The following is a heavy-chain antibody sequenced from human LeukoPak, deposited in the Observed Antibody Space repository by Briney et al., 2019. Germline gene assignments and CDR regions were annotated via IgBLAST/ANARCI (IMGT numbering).Heavy chain of an antibody. J-gene: IGHJ5*02. CDR1: GGSISGYY. CDR3: AKWAQDYGDYNWFDP. D-gene: IGHD4-17*01. Sequence: SETLSLTCTVSGGSISGYYWSWIRQPPGKGPEWIGHIHYMGSTNYNPSLKSRVTMSIDTSKNQLSLNLQSVTAADTAVYYCAKWAQDYGDYNWFDPWGQGTLVTVSS. CDR2: IHYMGST. V-gene: IGHV4-59*08.